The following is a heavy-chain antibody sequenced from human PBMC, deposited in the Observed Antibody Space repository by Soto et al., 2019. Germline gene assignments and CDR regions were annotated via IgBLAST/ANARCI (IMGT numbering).Heavy chain of an antibody. CDR3: AREGEIPGAGADFAY. D-gene: IGHD6-19*01. Sequence: PGGSLRLSCAASGFTFSTYAMAWVRQAPGKGLEWVSGVSASGLNTDYADPGRGRFNIPRDNPKNTLYLQMNSLRADDTVVFYCAREGEIPGAGADFAYWGQGTLVPVS. J-gene: IGHJ4*02. CDR1: GFTFSTYA. V-gene: IGHV3-23*01. CDR2: VSASGLNT.